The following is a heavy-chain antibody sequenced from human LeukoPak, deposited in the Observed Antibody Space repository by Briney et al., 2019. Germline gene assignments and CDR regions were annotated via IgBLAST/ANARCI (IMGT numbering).Heavy chain of an antibody. V-gene: IGHV4-59*08. CDR1: GGSISSYY. CDR2: IYYSGST. D-gene: IGHD3-22*01. Sequence: PSETLSLTCTVSGGSISSYYWSWIRQPPGKGLEWIGYIYYSGSTNYNPSLKSRVTISVDTSKNQFSLKLSSVTAADTAVYYCARVPSDYYYDSSGYYSEFDPWGQGTLVTVSS. J-gene: IGHJ5*02. CDR3: ARVPSDYYYDSSGYYSEFDP.